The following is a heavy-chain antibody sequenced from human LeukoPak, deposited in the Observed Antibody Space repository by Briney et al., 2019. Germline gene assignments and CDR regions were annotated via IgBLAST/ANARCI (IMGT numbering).Heavy chain of an antibody. J-gene: IGHJ3*02. CDR3: ARGLYDFWSGYYSPGDAFDI. Sequence: GGSLRLSCAASGFTFSSYAMHWVRQAPGKGLEWVAVISYDGSNKYYADSVKGRFTISRDNSKNTLYLQMNSLRAEDTAVYYCARGLYDFWSGYYSPGDAFDIWGQGTMVTVSS. CDR2: ISYDGSNK. V-gene: IGHV3-30*04. D-gene: IGHD3-3*01. CDR1: GFTFSSYA.